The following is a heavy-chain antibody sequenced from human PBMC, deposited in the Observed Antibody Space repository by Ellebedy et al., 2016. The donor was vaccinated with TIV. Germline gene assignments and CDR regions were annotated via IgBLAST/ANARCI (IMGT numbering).Heavy chain of an antibody. J-gene: IGHJ5*02. D-gene: IGHD3/OR15-3a*01. CDR1: GLTFSTAW. Sequence: GESLKISCAASGLTFSTAWPSWVRQAPGKGLEWVGRIKNKGDGGTTDYATPVKGRFTISRDDSKNTMYLQMNSLKSDDTAVYYCTTVIIGGGSWGQGTLVTVSS. CDR3: TTVIIGGGS. V-gene: IGHV3-15*01. CDR2: IKNKGDGGTT.